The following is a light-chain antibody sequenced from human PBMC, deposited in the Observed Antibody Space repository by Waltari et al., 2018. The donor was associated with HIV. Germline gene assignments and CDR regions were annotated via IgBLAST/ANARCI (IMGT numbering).Light chain of an antibody. CDR2: VTSDGSH. CDR1: SGPTNYD. J-gene: IGLJ2*01. Sequence: QLALTQSPSASASVGASVNLTCTLSSGPTNYDIAWQQQQPEKGPRSLMKVTSDGSHKKEDGFPDRFSGSSSGAERYLTISSLQSEDEGDYYCQTWGSGIHVVFGGGTKVTVL. CDR3: QTWGSGIHVV. V-gene: IGLV4-69*01.